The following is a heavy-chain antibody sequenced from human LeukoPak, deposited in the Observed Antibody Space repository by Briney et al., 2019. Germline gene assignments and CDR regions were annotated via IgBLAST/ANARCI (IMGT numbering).Heavy chain of an antibody. Sequence: GGSLRLSCVASGFTFSDYWMSWVRQAPGMGLEWVAVISYDGSNKYYADSVKGRFTISRDNSKNTLYLQMNSLRAEDTAVYYCARPHYYGSGTPWDWFDPWGQGTLVTVSS. J-gene: IGHJ5*02. CDR3: ARPHYYGSGTPWDWFDP. V-gene: IGHV3-30*03. CDR2: ISYDGSNK. D-gene: IGHD3-10*01. CDR1: GFTFSDYW.